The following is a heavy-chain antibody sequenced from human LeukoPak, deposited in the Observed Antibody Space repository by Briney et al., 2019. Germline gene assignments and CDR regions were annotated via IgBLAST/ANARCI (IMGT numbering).Heavy chain of an antibody. D-gene: IGHD3-16*01. CDR2: IYYSGST. Sequence: PSETLSLTCTVSGGSISRSGFYWGWIRQPPGKGLEWIATIYYSGSTYYNPSLKSRVTLSVDTSKNQFSLNLISVTAADTAVYYCARTTRGGLYFDYWGQGTLVTVSS. CDR3: ARTTRGGLYFDY. CDR1: GGSISRSGFY. V-gene: IGHV4-39*01. J-gene: IGHJ4*02.